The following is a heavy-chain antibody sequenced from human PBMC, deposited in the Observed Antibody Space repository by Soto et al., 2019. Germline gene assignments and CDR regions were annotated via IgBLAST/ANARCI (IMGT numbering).Heavy chain of an antibody. Sequence: EVQLLESGGGLVQPGGSLRLSCAASGFTFAIYAMRWVRQAPGKGLEWVSAISGSGGSTYYADSVKGRFTISRDNSKNSLYLQMNSLRAEDTAVYYCARTTSYGDCEDGWGQGTLVTVSS. J-gene: IGHJ4*02. D-gene: IGHD4-17*01. CDR2: ISGSGGST. CDR1: GFTFAIYA. V-gene: IGHV3-23*01. CDR3: ARTTSYGDCEDG.